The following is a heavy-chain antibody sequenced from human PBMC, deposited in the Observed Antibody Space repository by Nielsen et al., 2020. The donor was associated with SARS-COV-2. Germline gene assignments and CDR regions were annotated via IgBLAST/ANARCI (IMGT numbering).Heavy chain of an antibody. CDR1: GFTSSSYA. CDR2: KSSDGSET. Sequence: GGSLRLYCAASGFTSSSYAMNWVRQAQGKGLEWAAVKSSDGSETHYADSVKGQFTISRDNSKNTLYLQMNILRGDDTAVYYCAREVGATVRSYFDFWGQGTLVTVSS. CDR3: AREVGATVRSYFDF. V-gene: IGHV3-30*04. J-gene: IGHJ4*02. D-gene: IGHD1-26*01.